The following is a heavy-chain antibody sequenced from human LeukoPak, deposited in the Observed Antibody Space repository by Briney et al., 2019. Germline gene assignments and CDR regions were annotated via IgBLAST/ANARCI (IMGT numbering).Heavy chain of an antibody. CDR1: GYTFTSYY. CDR3: ARDPRQAYYFDF. Sequence: ASVKVSCKASGYTFTSYYMHWVRQAPGQGLEWMGIINPSGGSTSYAQKFQGRVTMTRDTSTSTVYMELSSLRSEDTAVYYCARDPRQAYYFDFWGHGALVTASS. V-gene: IGHV1-46*01. CDR2: INPSGGST. J-gene: IGHJ4*01.